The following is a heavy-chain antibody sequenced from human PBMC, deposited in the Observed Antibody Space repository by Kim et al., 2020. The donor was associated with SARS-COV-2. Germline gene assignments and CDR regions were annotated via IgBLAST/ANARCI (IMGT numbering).Heavy chain of an antibody. V-gene: IGHV4-34*01. CDR3: ARGQGIAARPRLTGTNWFDP. CDR2: INHSGST. CDR1: GGSFSGYY. D-gene: IGHD6-6*01. J-gene: IGHJ5*02. Sequence: SETLSLTCAVYGGSFSGYYWSWIRQPPGKGLEWIGEINHSGSTNYNPSLKSRVTISVDTSKNQFSLKLSSVTAADTAVYYCARGQGIAARPRLTGTNWFDPWGQGTLVTVSS.